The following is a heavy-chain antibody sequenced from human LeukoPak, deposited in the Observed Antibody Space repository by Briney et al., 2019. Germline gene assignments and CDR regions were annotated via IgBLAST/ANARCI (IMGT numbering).Heavy chain of an antibody. CDR2: INTNTGNP. V-gene: IGHV7-4-1*02. J-gene: IGHJ4*02. CDR3: ARGSGEQWLVY. CDR1: GYTFTNYA. Sequence: ASVKVSCKASGYTFTNYAMNWVRQAPGQGLEWMGWINTNTGNPTYAQGLTGRFVFFLDTSVSTAYLQISSLKAEDTAVYYCARGSGEQWLVYWGQGTLVTVSS. D-gene: IGHD6-19*01.